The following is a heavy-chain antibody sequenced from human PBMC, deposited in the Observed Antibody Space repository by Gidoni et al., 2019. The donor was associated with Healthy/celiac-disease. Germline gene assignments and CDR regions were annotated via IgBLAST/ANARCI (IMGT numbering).Heavy chain of an antibody. V-gene: IGHV1-69*01. CDR2: IIPIFGTA. CDR3: ARGGDIVVVPAVYYYYGMDV. J-gene: IGHJ6*02. CDR1: GGTFSSYA. D-gene: IGHD2-2*01. Sequence: QVQLVQSGAEVKKPGSSVTVSCKASGGTFSSYAISWVRQAPGQGLEWMGGIIPIFGTANYAQKFQGRVTITADESTSTAYMELSSLRSEDTAVYYCARGGDIVVVPAVYYYYGMDVWGQGTTVTVSS.